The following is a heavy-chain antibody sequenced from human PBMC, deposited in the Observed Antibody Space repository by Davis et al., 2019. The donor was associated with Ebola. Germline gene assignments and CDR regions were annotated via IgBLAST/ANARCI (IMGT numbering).Heavy chain of an antibody. V-gene: IGHV3-23*01. CDR2: ISGSGSNT. CDR1: GFTFSSYA. J-gene: IGHJ4*02. CDR3: AKDRGGYCTGVSCFIDY. Sequence: GESLKISCAASGFTFSSYAMNWVRQAPGKGLEWVSAISGSGSNTYYADSVKGRFTISRDNSKNTLYLQMNSLRADDTAVYYCAKDRGGYCTGVSCFIDYWGQGTLVTVSS. D-gene: IGHD2-15*01.